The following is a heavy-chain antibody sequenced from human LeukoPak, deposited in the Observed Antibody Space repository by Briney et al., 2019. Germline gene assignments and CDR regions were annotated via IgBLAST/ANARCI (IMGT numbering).Heavy chain of an antibody. CDR3: ARDRRYYYDSSGPYYFDY. CDR1: GGTFSSCA. D-gene: IGHD3-22*01. CDR2: IIPILGIA. V-gene: IGHV1-69*04. J-gene: IGHJ4*02. Sequence: ASVKVSCKASGGTFSSCAISWVRQAPGQGLEWMGRIIPILGIANYAQKFQGRVTITADKSTSTAYMELSSLRSEDTAVYYCARDRRYYYDSSGPYYFDYWGQGTLVTVSS.